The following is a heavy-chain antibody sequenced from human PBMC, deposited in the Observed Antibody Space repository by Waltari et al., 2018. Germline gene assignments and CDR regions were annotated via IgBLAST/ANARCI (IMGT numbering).Heavy chain of an antibody. CDR3: ARDQGYSYALDAFDI. Sequence: QVQLVQSGAEVKKPGASVKVSCKASGYTFPGYYMHWVRPAPGQGLEWMGWINPNSGGTNYAQKFQGRVTMTRDTSISTAYMELSRLRSDDTAVYYCARDQGYSYALDAFDIWGQGTMVTVSS. J-gene: IGHJ3*02. CDR1: GYTFPGYY. D-gene: IGHD5-18*01. V-gene: IGHV1-2*02. CDR2: INPNSGGT.